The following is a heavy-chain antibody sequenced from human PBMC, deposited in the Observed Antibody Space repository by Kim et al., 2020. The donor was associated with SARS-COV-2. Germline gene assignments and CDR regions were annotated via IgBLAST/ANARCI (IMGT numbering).Heavy chain of an antibody. V-gene: IGHV1-46*01. J-gene: IGHJ4*02. Sequence: QKFQGRVTMTRDTSTSTVYMELSSLRSEDTAVYYCARDKEVLAAGTGFDYWGQGTLVTVSS. D-gene: IGHD6-13*01. CDR3: ARDKEVLAAGTGFDY.